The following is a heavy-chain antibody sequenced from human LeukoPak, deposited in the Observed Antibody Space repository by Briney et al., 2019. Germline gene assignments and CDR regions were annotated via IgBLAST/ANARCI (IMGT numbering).Heavy chain of an antibody. CDR2: IYTSGGT. J-gene: IGHJ6*03. V-gene: IGHV4-59*10. CDR1: GGAISSYY. CDR3: ARAAPGAMVRGVVIYYYYGNV. Sequence: SETLSLTCAVSGGAISSYYWSWIREPAGKGLGWIGRIYTSGGTNYNPSLKSRVTMSVDTSKNQFSLKLGSVTAAHTAVYYCARAAPGAMVRGVVIYYYYGNVWGKGTTVTVSS. D-gene: IGHD3-10*01.